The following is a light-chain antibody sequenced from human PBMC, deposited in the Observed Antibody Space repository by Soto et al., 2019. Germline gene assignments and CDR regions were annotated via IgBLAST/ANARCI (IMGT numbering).Light chain of an antibody. CDR2: AAS. V-gene: IGKV3-20*01. CDR1: QSVSSNS. CDR3: QQYGRSPLT. Sequence: EVVLTQSPGTLSLSPGGRATLSCRASQSVSSNSLAWYQQKPGQAPRLLIYAASSRATGIPDRFSGSGSGTDFTLTMSRLEPEDFAVYYCQQYGRSPLTFGQGTKVEIK. J-gene: IGKJ1*01.